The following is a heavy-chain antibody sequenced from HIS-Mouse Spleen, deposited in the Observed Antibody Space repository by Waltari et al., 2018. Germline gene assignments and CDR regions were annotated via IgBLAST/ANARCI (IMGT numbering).Heavy chain of an antibody. Sequence: QVQLQESGPGLVKPSETLSLTCTVSGGSISSYYWSWIRQPPGQGLEWIGYIYYSGSTNYNPSLKSRVTISVDTSKNQFSLKLSSVTAADTAVYYCARHGTLWFGELLGDDAFDIWGQGTMVTVSS. CDR1: GGSISSYY. D-gene: IGHD3-10*01. J-gene: IGHJ3*02. V-gene: IGHV4-59*08. CDR2: IYYSGST. CDR3: ARHGTLWFGELLGDDAFDI.